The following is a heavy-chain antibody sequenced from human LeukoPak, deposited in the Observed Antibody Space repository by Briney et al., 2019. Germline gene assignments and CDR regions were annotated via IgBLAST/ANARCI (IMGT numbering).Heavy chain of an antibody. CDR2: ITGSGGYT. D-gene: IGHD1-26*01. J-gene: IGHJ4*02. V-gene: IGHV3-23*01. Sequence: PGGSLRLSCAASGFTFSSYAMTWGRQAPGKGLEWVSTITGSGGYTYYEDSVKGRFTISRDHSKNTLYLQLSGLRAEDTAVYYCARDRHSGSFYGYFDYWGQGTLVTVSS. CDR3: ARDRHSGSFYGYFDY. CDR1: GFTFSSYA.